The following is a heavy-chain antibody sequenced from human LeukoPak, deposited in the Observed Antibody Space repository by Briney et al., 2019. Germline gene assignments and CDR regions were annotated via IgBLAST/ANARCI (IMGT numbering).Heavy chain of an antibody. D-gene: IGHD3-16*01. Sequence: GGSLRLSCAASGFTFTNAWMHWVRQAPGKGLEWVGRIKTKSEGGTKDYAAPVRGRFTISRDDSENTLYLQMSNLRAEDTAVYFCARGGGLDVWGQGATVTVSS. CDR3: ARGGGLDV. CDR1: GFTFTNAW. J-gene: IGHJ6*02. V-gene: IGHV3-15*07. CDR2: IKTKSEGGTK.